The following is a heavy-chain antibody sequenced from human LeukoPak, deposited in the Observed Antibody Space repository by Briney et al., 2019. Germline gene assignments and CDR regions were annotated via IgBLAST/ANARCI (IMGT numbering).Heavy chain of an antibody. J-gene: IGHJ3*02. CDR1: GGSISNYY. CDR2: IYYSGST. Sequence: SETLSLTCTVSGGSISNYYWSWIRQPPGKGLEWIGYIYYSGSTNYNPSLKSRVTISVDTSENQFSLKLSSVTAADTAVYYCARGARIMITFGGVRGAFDIWGQGTMVIVSS. V-gene: IGHV4-59*01. D-gene: IGHD3-16*01. CDR3: ARGARIMITFGGVRGAFDI.